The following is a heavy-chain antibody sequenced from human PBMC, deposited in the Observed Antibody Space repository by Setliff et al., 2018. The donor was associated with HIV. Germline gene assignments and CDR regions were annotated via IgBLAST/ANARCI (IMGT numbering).Heavy chain of an antibody. Sequence: PGESLKISCKASGYKFTGYWINWVRQMPGKGLEWMGRIDPSDSYVDYSPSFQGQVTISADKSISTAYPQWSSLKASDTAMYYCAKHLSPGSGWYSKARGMDVWGQGTTVTVSS. D-gene: IGHD6-19*01. CDR2: IDPSDSYV. CDR1: GYKFTGYW. J-gene: IGHJ6*02. CDR3: AKHLSPGSGWYSKARGMDV. V-gene: IGHV5-10-1*04.